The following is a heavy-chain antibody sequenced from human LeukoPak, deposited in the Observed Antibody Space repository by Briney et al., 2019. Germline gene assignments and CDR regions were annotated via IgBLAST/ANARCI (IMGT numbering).Heavy chain of an antibody. D-gene: IGHD1-26*01. CDR3: ARYSGSKYYFDY. V-gene: IGHV1-18*01. CDR1: RYTFTSYG. Sequence: ASVKVSCKASRYTFTSYGISWVRQAPGQGREWMGWISAYNGNTNYAQKLQGRVTMTTDTSTSTAYMELRSLRSDDTAVYYCARYSGSKYYFDYWGQGTLVTVSS. CDR2: ISAYNGNT. J-gene: IGHJ4*02.